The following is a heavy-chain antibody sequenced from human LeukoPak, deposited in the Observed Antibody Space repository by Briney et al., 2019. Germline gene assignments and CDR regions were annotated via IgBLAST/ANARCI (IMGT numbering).Heavy chain of an antibody. J-gene: IGHJ5*02. CDR3: ATLFIVAATLSDP. V-gene: IGHV1-2*02. CDR2: INPNSGGT. Sequence: ASVKVSCKASGYTFTSYDINWVRQATGQGLEWMGWINPNSGGTNYAQKFQGRVTMTRGTSISTAYMELSRLRSDDTAVYYCATLFIVAATLSDPWGQGTLVTVSS. D-gene: IGHD2-15*01. CDR1: GYTFTSYD.